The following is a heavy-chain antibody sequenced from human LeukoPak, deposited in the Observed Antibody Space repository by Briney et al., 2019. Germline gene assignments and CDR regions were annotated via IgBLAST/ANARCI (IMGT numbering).Heavy chain of an antibody. CDR3: ARRNAMDV. V-gene: IGHV3-23*01. CDR2: ISGSGDGA. CDR1: GFTFSSYA. J-gene: IGHJ6*02. Sequence: GGSLRLSCAASGFTFSSYAMSWVRQAPGKGLEWVSAISGSGDGANYADSVKGRFTISRDNSKNTLYLQMNSLRAEDTAIYYCARRNAMDVWGQGTTVIVFS.